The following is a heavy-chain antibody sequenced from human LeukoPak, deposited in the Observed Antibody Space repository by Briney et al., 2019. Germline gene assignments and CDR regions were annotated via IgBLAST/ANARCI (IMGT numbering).Heavy chain of an antibody. V-gene: IGHV3-30*18. CDR3: AKDEDRSGYYPDY. Sequence: GGSLRLSCAASGFTFSSNGMHWVRQAPGKGLEWVAVISYDGSNKYYADSVKGRFTISRDNSKNTLYLQMNSLRGEDTAVYYCAKDEDRSGYYPDYWGQGTLVTVSS. CDR2: ISYDGSNK. CDR1: GFTFSSNG. D-gene: IGHD3-22*01. J-gene: IGHJ4*02.